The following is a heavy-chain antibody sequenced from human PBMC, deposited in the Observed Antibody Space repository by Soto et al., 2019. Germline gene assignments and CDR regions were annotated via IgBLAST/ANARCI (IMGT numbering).Heavy chain of an antibody. CDR1: GGSFSGYY. Sequence: QVQLQQWGAGLLKPSETLSLTCAVYGGSFSGYYWSWIRQPPGKGLEWIGEINHSGSTNYNPSLKSLVTISVDTSKNQFSLQLSSVTAADTAVYYCARERTYYYGSGPTRQPTYGMDVWVQGTTVTVSS. V-gene: IGHV4-34*01. CDR2: INHSGST. CDR3: ARERTYYYGSGPTRQPTYGMDV. D-gene: IGHD3-10*01. J-gene: IGHJ6*02.